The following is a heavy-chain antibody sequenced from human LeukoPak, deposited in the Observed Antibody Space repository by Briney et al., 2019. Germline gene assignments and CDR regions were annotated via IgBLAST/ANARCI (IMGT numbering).Heavy chain of an antibody. Sequence: GGSLRLSCAASGFTFSSYWMSWVRQAPGKGLEWVSYISSSGSTIYYADSVKGRFTISRDNAKNSLYLQMNSLRAEDTAVYYCAREYYDILTGYLDDYWGQGTLVTVSS. D-gene: IGHD3-9*01. J-gene: IGHJ4*02. V-gene: IGHV3-48*04. CDR1: GFTFSSYW. CDR2: ISSSGSTI. CDR3: AREYYDILTGYLDDY.